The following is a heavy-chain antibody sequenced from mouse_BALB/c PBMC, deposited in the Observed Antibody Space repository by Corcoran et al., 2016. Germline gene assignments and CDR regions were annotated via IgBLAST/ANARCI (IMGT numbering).Heavy chain of an antibody. Sequence: QIQLVQSGPELKKPGETVKISCKASGHTFTNYGMNWVKQAPGKGLKWMGWINTYTGEPTYADDFKGRFAFSLETSASTAYLQINNLKNEDMATYFCASGNPYAMDYWGQGTSVTVSS. J-gene: IGHJ4*01. CDR2: INTYTGEP. CDR3: ASGNPYAMDY. V-gene: IGHV9-1*02. D-gene: IGHD2-1*01. CDR1: GHTFTNYG.